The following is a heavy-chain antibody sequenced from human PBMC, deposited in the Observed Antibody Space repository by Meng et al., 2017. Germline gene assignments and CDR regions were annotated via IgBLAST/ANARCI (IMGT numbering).Heavy chain of an antibody. CDR3: ARGGYYYDSSGLAAYAFDI. D-gene: IGHD3-22*01. V-gene: IGHV3-7*01. CDR2: IKQDGSEK. Sequence: GESLKISCAASGFTFSSYWMSWVRQAPGKGLEWVANIKQDGSEKYYVDSVKGRFTISRDNAKNSLYLQMNSLRAEDTAVYYCARGGYYYDSSGLAAYAFDIWGQGTMVT. CDR1: GFTFSSYW. J-gene: IGHJ3*02.